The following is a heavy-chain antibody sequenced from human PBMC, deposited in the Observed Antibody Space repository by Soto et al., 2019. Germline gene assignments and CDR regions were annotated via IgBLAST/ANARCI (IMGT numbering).Heavy chain of an antibody. CDR2: ISAYNGNT. V-gene: IGHV1-18*04. J-gene: IGHJ6*02. CDR3: ARDQGSYDILTGYSSYYYYGMDV. Sequence: ASVKVSCKASGYTFTSYGSSWVRQAPGQGLEWMGWISAYNGNTNYAQKLQGRVTMTTDTSTSTAYMELRSLRSDDTAVHYCARDQGSYDILTGYSSYYYYGMDVWGQGTTVSLSS. D-gene: IGHD3-9*01. CDR1: GYTFTSYG.